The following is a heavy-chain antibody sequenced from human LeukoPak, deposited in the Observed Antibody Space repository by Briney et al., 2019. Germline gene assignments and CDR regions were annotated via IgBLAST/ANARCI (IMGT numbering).Heavy chain of an antibody. CDR2: IYTSGST. CDR3: ARDYHPSCYTCDAFDI. CDR1: GGSISSYY. Sequence: SETQSLTCTVSGGSISSYYWSWIRQPAGKGLEWIGRIYTSGSTNYNPSLKSRVTMSVDTSKNQFSLKLSSVTAADTAVYYCARDYHPSCYTCDAFDIWGQGTMVTVSS. V-gene: IGHV4-4*07. J-gene: IGHJ3*02. D-gene: IGHD2-2*02.